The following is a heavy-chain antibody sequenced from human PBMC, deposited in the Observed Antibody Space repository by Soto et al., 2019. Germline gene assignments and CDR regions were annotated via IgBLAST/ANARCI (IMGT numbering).Heavy chain of an antibody. D-gene: IGHD3-22*01. J-gene: IGHJ5*02. CDR1: GDSISNSRFY. CDR3: ARDFFDSSDYTTNWFDP. Sequence: QLQLQESGPGQVKSSETLSLTCSVSGDSISNSRFYWAWIRQPPGEGLEWIGSIYDTGNAYYNPSLKSRVTISVDTSKNQFSLKLTSVTAADAALYYCARDFFDSSDYTTNWFDPWGQGTLVTVSS. V-gene: IGHV4-39*01. CDR2: IYDTGNA.